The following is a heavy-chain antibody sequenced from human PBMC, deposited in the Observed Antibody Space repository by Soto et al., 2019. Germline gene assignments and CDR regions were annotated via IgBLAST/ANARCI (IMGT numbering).Heavy chain of an antibody. Sequence: QVQLVESGGGVVQPGRSLRRSCAASGFTFSSYGMHWVRQAPGKGLEWVSVISYDGSNKYYADSVKGRFTISRDNSKNPLYLQMNSLRAEDTAVYYCAKDPAVKQWLVYYFDYWGQGTLVTVSS. J-gene: IGHJ4*02. CDR1: GFTFSSYG. V-gene: IGHV3-30*18. CDR2: ISYDGSNK. CDR3: AKDPAVKQWLVYYFDY. D-gene: IGHD6-19*01.